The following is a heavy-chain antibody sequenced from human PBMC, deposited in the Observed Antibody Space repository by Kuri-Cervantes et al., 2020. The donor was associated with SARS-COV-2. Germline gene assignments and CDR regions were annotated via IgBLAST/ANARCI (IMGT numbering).Heavy chain of an antibody. D-gene: IGHD3-3*01. CDR2: IGTAGDT. CDR3: ARDEGGIFGL. V-gene: IGHV3-13*04. CDR1: GFTLSSYD. Sequence: GESLKISCAASGFTLSSYDMHWVRQATGKGLEWVSAIGTAGDTYYPGSVKGRFTISRENAKNSLYLQMNSLRDEDTAVYYCARDEGGIFGLWGQGTLVTVSS. J-gene: IGHJ4*02.